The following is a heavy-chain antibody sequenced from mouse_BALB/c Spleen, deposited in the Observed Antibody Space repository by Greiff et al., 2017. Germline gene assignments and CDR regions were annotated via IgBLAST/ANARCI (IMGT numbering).Heavy chain of an antibody. CDR2: INPSSGYT. CDR3: ARGGTGVSWFAY. V-gene: IGHV1-4*01. Sequence: VQLQQSGAELARPGASVKMSCKASGYTFTSYTMHWVKQRPGQGLEWIGYINPSSGYTNYNQKFKDKATLTADKSSSTAYMQLSSLTSEDSAVYYCARGGTGVSWFAYWGQGTLVTVSA. J-gene: IGHJ3*01. D-gene: IGHD4-1*01. CDR1: GYTFTSYT.